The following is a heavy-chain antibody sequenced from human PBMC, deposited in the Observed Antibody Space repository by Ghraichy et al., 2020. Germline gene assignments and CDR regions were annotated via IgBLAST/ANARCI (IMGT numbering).Heavy chain of an antibody. V-gene: IGHV1-3*01. CDR1: GYTFARYT. CDR3: AGEVDYGGDSYKWFDP. CDR2: INAGNGYT. J-gene: IGHJ5*02. Sequence: ASVKVSCKASGYTFARYTMHWVRQAPGERLEWMGWINAGNGYTKYSQKFQGRVTITRDTSVRTTYMELSSLKSEETAVYFCAGEVDYGGDSYKWFDPWGQGTLVTVSS. D-gene: IGHD4-23*01.